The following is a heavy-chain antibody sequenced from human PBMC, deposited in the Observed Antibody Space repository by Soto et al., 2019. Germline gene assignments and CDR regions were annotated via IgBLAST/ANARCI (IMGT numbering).Heavy chain of an antibody. V-gene: IGHV4-39*01. Sequence: QLQLQESGPGLVTPSATLSLTCTVSGGSISSSRYYWGWIRQPPGKGLEWIGSIYYIGSTYYNPSLKSRVTIYFDTSKNQCSLELSSVTAADTAVYYCARHPGIAVAGTLAAFDIWGQGTMVTVSS. CDR3: ARHPGIAVAGTLAAFDI. CDR1: GGSISSSRYY. D-gene: IGHD6-19*01. CDR2: IYYIGST. J-gene: IGHJ3*02.